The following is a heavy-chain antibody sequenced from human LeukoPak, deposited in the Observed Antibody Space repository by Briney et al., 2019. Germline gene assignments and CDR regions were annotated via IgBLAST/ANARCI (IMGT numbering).Heavy chain of an antibody. J-gene: IGHJ4*02. Sequence: ASVKVSCKASGYTFTSYYMHWVRQAPGQGLEWMGIINPSGGSTSYAQKFQGRVTMTRDTSTSTVYMELSSLRSEDTAVYYCARAAYYYDSSGYLMYWGQETLVTVSS. V-gene: IGHV1-46*01. CDR1: GYTFTSYY. CDR2: INPSGGST. D-gene: IGHD3-22*01. CDR3: ARAAYYYDSSGYLMY.